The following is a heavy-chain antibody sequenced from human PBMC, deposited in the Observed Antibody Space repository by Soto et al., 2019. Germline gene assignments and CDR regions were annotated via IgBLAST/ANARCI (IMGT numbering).Heavy chain of an antibody. D-gene: IGHD3-9*01. V-gene: IGHV1-8*01. CDR2: MNPSSGNT. CDR1: GYTFTSYD. J-gene: IGHJ4*02. Sequence: VASVKVSCKASGYTFTSYDINWVRQATGQGLEWMGWMNPSSGNTGYAQKFQGRVTMTRNTSISTAYMELSSLRSEDTAVYYCARGRRRGGYFDWLFVYWGQGTLVTVSS. CDR3: ARGRRRGGYFDWLFVY.